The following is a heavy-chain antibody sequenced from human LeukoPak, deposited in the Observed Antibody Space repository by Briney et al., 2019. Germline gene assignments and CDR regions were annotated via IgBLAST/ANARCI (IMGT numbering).Heavy chain of an antibody. D-gene: IGHD4-17*01. CDR2: IYHSGST. Sequence: PSETLSLTCTVSGGSISSSNWWSWVRQPPGKGLEWIGEIYHSGSTNYNPSLKSRVTISVDKSKNQFSLKLNSVTAADTAVYYCARRDYGESKFDYWGQGTLVTVSS. CDR3: ARRDYGESKFDY. V-gene: IGHV4-4*02. CDR1: GGSISSSNW. J-gene: IGHJ4*02.